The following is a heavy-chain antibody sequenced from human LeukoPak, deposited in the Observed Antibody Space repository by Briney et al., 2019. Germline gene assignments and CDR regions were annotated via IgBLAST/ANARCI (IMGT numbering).Heavy chain of an antibody. CDR1: GYTFTSYG. D-gene: IGHD2/OR15-2a*01. J-gene: IGHJ5*02. Sequence: ASVKASCKASGYTFTSYGISWVRQAPGQGLEWMGWISAYNGNTNYAQKLQGRVTMTTDTSTSTAYMELRSLRSDDTAVYYCARDIDYLNWFDPWGQGTLVTVSS. CDR3: ARDIDYLNWFDP. CDR2: ISAYNGNT. V-gene: IGHV1-18*01.